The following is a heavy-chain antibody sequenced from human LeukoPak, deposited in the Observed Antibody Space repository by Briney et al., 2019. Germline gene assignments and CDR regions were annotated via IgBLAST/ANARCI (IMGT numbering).Heavy chain of an antibody. CDR3: VRLVWGSYRLFDY. CDR2: IYYSGST. J-gene: IGHJ4*02. V-gene: IGHV4-59*01. Sequence: SETLSLTCTVSGGSISSYYWSWIRQPPGKGLEWIGYIYYSGSTNYNPSLKSRVTISEDTSKNQFSLKLSSVTAADTAVYYCVRLVWGSYRLFDYWGQGTLVTVSS. D-gene: IGHD3-16*02. CDR1: GGSISSYY.